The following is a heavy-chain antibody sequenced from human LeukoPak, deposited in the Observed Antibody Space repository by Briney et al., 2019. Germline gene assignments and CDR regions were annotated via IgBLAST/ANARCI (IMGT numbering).Heavy chain of an antibody. D-gene: IGHD3-3*01. Sequence: ASVKVSCKASGYTFTGYYMHWVRQAPGQGLEWMGWINPNSGGTNYAQKFQGRVTMTRDTSISTAYMELSRLRSDDTAVYYCARGTGYYDFWSGHYFGAFDIWGQGTMVTVSS. CDR3: ARGTGYYDFWSGHYFGAFDI. J-gene: IGHJ3*02. CDR1: GYTFTGYY. V-gene: IGHV1-2*02. CDR2: INPNSGGT.